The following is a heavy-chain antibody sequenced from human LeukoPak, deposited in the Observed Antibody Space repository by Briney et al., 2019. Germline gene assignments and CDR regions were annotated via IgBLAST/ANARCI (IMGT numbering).Heavy chain of an antibody. Sequence: ASVKVSCKASGYTFTSYGISWVRQAPGQGLEWMGWISAYNGNTNYAQKLQGRVTMTTDTSTSTAHMELRSLRSDDTAVYYCARDRAAGDFWSGYNWFDPWGQGTLVTVSS. J-gene: IGHJ5*02. CDR3: ARDRAAGDFWSGYNWFDP. V-gene: IGHV1-18*01. D-gene: IGHD3-3*01. CDR2: ISAYNGNT. CDR1: GYTFTSYG.